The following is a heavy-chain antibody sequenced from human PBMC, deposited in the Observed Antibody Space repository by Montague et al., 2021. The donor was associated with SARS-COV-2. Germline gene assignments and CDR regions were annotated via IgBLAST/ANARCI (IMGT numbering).Heavy chain of an antibody. Sequence: CAISGDSVSIKIATWNWIRQSPSRGLEMLGRTYYRSKRNNDYAESVKSRITIDPDTSKHQFSLHLNSVTPEDTAVYYCARIPVGSKYYFDFWGQGTLVTVSS. CDR1: GDSVSIKIAT. CDR2: TYYRSKRNN. CDR3: ARIPVGSKYYFDF. J-gene: IGHJ4*02. V-gene: IGHV6-1*01. D-gene: IGHD2-2*01.